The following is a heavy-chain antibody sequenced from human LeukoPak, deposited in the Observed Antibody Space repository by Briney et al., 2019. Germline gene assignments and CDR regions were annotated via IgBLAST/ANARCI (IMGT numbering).Heavy chain of an antibody. Sequence: GGSLRLSCAASGFTFSSYEMNWVRQAPGKGLEWVSYISSSGSTIYYADSVKGRFTISRDNVKNSLYLQMNSLRAEDTAVYYCARVSGIHAFDIWGQGTMATVSS. CDR3: ARVSGIHAFDI. CDR2: ISSSGSTI. J-gene: IGHJ3*02. CDR1: GFTFSSYE. V-gene: IGHV3-48*03. D-gene: IGHD5-18*01.